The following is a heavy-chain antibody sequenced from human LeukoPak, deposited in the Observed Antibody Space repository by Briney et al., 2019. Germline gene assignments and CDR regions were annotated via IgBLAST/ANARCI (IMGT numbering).Heavy chain of an antibody. CDR2: IYYSGST. J-gene: IGHJ4*02. CDR3: ASRLRFLEYHFDY. Sequence: SDTLSLTHTVSDGSISRSNYHWGWIRQPPGKGQGWIGSIYYSGSTYYNPSLKIRVTISVDTSKNQFSLRRSSVTAADTAAYYCASRLRFLEYHFDYWGQGTLVTVSS. V-gene: IGHV4-39*07. D-gene: IGHD3-3*01. CDR1: DGSISRSNYH.